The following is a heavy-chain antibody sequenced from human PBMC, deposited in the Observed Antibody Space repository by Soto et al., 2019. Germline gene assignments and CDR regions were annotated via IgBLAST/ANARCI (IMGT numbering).Heavy chain of an antibody. CDR1: GFTFSSYW. D-gene: IGHD2-15*01. Sequence: GGSLRLSCAASGFTFSSYWMSWVRQAPGKGLEWVANIKQDGSEKYYVDSVKGRFTTSRDNAKNSLYLQMNSLRAEDTAVYYCARDVMVAATKTYYYFDYWGQGTLVTVSS. CDR2: IKQDGSEK. CDR3: ARDVMVAATKTYYYFDY. J-gene: IGHJ4*02. V-gene: IGHV3-7*01.